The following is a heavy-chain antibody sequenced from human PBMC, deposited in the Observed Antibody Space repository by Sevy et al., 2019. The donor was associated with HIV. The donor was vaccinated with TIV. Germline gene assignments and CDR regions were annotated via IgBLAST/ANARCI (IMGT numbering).Heavy chain of an antibody. D-gene: IGHD3-10*01. CDR3: ANHPGSHGYFDH. CDR1: GFIFRGYA. CDR2: ISGSGGST. J-gene: IGHJ4*02. V-gene: IGHV3-23*01. Sequence: GGSLRLSCAASGFIFRGYAMSWVRQAPGKGLEWVSGISGSGGSTYYADSVKGRFTISRDNFKNMLYLQMNSLRAEDTAVYFCANHPGSHGYFDHWGQGTLVTVSS.